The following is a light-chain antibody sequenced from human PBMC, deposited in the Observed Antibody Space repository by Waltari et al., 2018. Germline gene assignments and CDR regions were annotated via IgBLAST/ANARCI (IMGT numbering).Light chain of an antibody. J-gene: IGLJ2*01. CDR3: CSYTSTDIPL. CDR2: DVS. Sequence: QSALTQPASVSGSPGQSITISCTGTSRDIGSNNFVSWYQQHPGKAPKILIYDVSNRPSGVSCRCSGPKSGNPASLTISGLQAEDAADYYCCSYTSTDIPLLGGGTRLTVL. CDR1: SRDIGSNNF. V-gene: IGLV2-14*03.